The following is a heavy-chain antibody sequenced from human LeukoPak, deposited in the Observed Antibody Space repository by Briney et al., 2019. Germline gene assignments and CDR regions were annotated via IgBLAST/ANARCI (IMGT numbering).Heavy chain of an antibody. Sequence: ASVKVSCKASGYTFTSYAMHWVRQAPGQRLEWMGWIHAGNGKTKYSQKFQGRVTITRDTSASTAYMELSSLRSEDTAVYYCARYQNYYGSGSYFDYGMDVWGQGTTVTVFS. CDR3: ARYQNYYGSGSYFDYGMDV. CDR1: GYTFTSYA. D-gene: IGHD3-10*01. CDR2: IHAGNGKT. V-gene: IGHV1-3*01. J-gene: IGHJ6*02.